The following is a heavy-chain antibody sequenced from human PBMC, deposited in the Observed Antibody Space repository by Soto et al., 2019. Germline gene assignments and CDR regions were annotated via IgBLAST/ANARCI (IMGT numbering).Heavy chain of an antibody. V-gene: IGHV1-18*01. D-gene: IGHD1-1*01. Sequence: QVHLVQSGAEVKKPGASVKVSCKGSGYAFTTYGITWVRQAPGQGLEWMGWISAHNGNTNYAQKLQGRGNVTRDTSTSTAYMGLRRLRSDDTAVYYCARGRYGDYWGQGALVTVSS. CDR1: GYAFTTYG. CDR2: ISAHNGNT. CDR3: ARGRYGDY. J-gene: IGHJ4*02.